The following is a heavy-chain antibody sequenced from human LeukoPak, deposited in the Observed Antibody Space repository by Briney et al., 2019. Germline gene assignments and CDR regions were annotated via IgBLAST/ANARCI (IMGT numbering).Heavy chain of an antibody. Sequence: GGSLRLSCAASGFTFSSYAMSWVRQAPGKGLEWVSAISDSGGSTYYADSVKGRFTISRDNSKNTLYLHVNSLRAEDTAVYYCAKHFGSGTHYNFLDYWGQGTLVTVSS. D-gene: IGHD3-10*01. CDR2: ISDSGGST. CDR1: GFTFSSYA. V-gene: IGHV3-23*01. CDR3: AKHFGSGTHYNFLDY. J-gene: IGHJ4*02.